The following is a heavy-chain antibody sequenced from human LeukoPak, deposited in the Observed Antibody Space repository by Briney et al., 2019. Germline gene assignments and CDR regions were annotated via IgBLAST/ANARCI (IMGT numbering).Heavy chain of an antibody. J-gene: IGHJ6*02. CDR3: AREVLAGDYGSGSHYPPQKYGMDV. D-gene: IGHD3-10*01. CDR1: GGSFSGYY. CDR2: INHSGST. V-gene: IGHV4-34*01. Sequence: PSETLSLTCAVYGGSFSGYYWSWIRQPPGKGLEWIGEINHSGSTNYNPSLKSRVTISVDTSKNQFSLKLSSVTAADTAVYYCAREVLAGDYGSGSHYPPQKYGMDVWGQGTTVTVFS.